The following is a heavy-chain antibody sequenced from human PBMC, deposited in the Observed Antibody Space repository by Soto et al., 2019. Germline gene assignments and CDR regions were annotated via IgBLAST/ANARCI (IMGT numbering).Heavy chain of an antibody. CDR2: IYSGGST. CDR1: GFTVSSNY. V-gene: IGHV3-66*01. Sequence: EVQLVESGGGLVQPGGSLRLSCAASGFTVSSNYMSWVRQAPGKGLEWVAVIYSGGSTYYADSVKGRFTISRDNSKNTLYPQMNSLRAEDTAVYYCARDPHTYYYDISRPTHPVYWGQGTLVTVSS. D-gene: IGHD3-22*01. J-gene: IGHJ4*02. CDR3: ARDPHTYYYDISRPTHPVY.